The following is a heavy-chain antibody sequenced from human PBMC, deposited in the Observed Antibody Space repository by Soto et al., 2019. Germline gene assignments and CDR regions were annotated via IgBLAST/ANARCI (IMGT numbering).Heavy chain of an antibody. D-gene: IGHD5-18*01. V-gene: IGHV3-23*01. Sequence: EVQLLESGGGSVQPGGSLRLSCAASGFTFSSYAMSWVHQAPGKGLEWVSGISGSGVSTYCVDSVKGRFTISRDNSKNTLYLQMNSLRAEDTAVYYCAKDFGYNYGYDAFDIWGQGTMVTVSS. J-gene: IGHJ3*02. CDR2: ISGSGVST. CDR3: AKDFGYNYGYDAFDI. CDR1: GFTFSSYA.